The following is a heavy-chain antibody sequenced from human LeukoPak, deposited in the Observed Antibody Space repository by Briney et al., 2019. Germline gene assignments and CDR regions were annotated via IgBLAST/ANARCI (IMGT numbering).Heavy chain of an antibody. Sequence: PGRSLRLSCAASGFTFDDYAMHWVRQAPGKGLEWVSGISWNSGSIGYADSVKGRFTISRDNAKNSLYLQMNSLRAEDTALYYCAKESGYSSGWYFDYWAREPWSPSPQ. D-gene: IGHD6-19*01. J-gene: IGHJ4*02. CDR2: ISWNSGSI. CDR1: GFTFDDYA. V-gene: IGHV3-9*01. CDR3: AKESGYSSGWYFDY.